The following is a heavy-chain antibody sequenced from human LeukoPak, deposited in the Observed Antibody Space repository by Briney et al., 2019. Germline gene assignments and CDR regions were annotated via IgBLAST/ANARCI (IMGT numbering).Heavy chain of an antibody. Sequence: GASVKVSCKASGYTLTSYGISWVRQAPGQGLEWMGWISAYNGNTNYAQKLQGRVTMTTDTSTSTAYMELRSLRSDDTAVYYCARDEEYCSSTSGPGGVDTANYWGQGTLVTVSS. CDR2: ISAYNGNT. CDR3: ARDEEYCSSTSGPGGVDTANY. CDR1: GYTLTSYG. J-gene: IGHJ4*02. D-gene: IGHD2-2*01. V-gene: IGHV1-18*01.